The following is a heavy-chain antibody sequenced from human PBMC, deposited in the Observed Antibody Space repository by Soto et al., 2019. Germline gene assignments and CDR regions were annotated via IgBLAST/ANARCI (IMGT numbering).Heavy chain of an antibody. Sequence: ASVKVSCKASGYTFTSYGISWVRQAPGQGLEWMGWISAYNGNTNYAQRLQGRVTMTTDTSTSTAYMELRSLRSDDTAVYYCARETSGYCSGGSCPEYNWFDPWGQGTLVTVSS. CDR2: ISAYNGNT. J-gene: IGHJ5*02. D-gene: IGHD2-15*01. CDR1: GYTFTSYG. V-gene: IGHV1-18*01. CDR3: ARETSGYCSGGSCPEYNWFDP.